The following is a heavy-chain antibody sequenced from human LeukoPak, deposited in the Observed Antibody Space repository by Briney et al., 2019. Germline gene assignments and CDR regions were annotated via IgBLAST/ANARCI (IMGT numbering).Heavy chain of an antibody. J-gene: IGHJ4*02. CDR2: IRYDGSNK. Sequence: PGRSLRLSCAASGFTFSSYGMHWVRQAPGKGLEWVAFIRYDGSNKYYADSVKGRFTISRDNSKNTLYLQMNSLRAEDTAVYYCARPPDSRTPYDYWGQGTLVTVSS. CDR1: GFTFSSYG. D-gene: IGHD3-22*01. CDR3: ARPPDSRTPYDY. V-gene: IGHV3-33*08.